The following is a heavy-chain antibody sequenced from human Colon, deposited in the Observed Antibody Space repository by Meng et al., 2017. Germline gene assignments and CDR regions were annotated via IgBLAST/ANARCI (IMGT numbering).Heavy chain of an antibody. J-gene: IGHJ4*02. D-gene: IGHD5-24*01. V-gene: IGHV3-48*03. CDR3: ATELRQTIRGWGY. Sequence: GGSLRLSCAASGFTFSSYEMNWVRQAPGKGLEWVSYISSSGSTIYYADSVKGRFTISRDNAKNSLYLQMNSLRAEDTALYYCATELRQTIRGWGYWGQGTLVTVSS. CDR2: ISSSGSTI. CDR1: GFTFSSYE.